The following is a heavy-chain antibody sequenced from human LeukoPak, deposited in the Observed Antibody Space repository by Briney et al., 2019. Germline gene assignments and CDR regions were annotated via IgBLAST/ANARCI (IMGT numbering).Heavy chain of an antibody. Sequence: ASVKVSCKASGYTFTSYDINWVRQATGQGLEWMGWMNPNSGNTGYAQKFQGRVTITRNTSIGTAYMELSSLRSEDTAVYYCARDRGVDYCSGGSCSHYYYYMDVWGKGTTVTISS. CDR3: ARDRGVDYCSGGSCSHYYYYMDV. V-gene: IGHV1-8*03. CDR2: MNPNSGNT. CDR1: GYTFTSYD. D-gene: IGHD2-15*01. J-gene: IGHJ6*03.